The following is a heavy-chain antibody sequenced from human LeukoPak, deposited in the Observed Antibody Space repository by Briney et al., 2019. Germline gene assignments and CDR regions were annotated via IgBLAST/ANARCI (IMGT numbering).Heavy chain of an antibody. V-gene: IGHV1-2*02. CDR3: ARDSHIVGATYYFDY. Sequence: ASVKVPCKASGYTFTGYYMHWVRQAPGQGLEWMGWINPNSGGTNYAQKFQGRVTMTRDTSISTAYMELSRLRSDDTAVYYCARDSHIVGATYYFDYWGQGTLVTVSS. D-gene: IGHD1-26*01. J-gene: IGHJ4*02. CDR1: GYTFTGYY. CDR2: INPNSGGT.